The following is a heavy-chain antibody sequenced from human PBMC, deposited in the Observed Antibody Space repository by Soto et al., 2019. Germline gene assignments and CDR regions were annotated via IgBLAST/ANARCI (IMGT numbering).Heavy chain of an antibody. V-gene: IGHV4-59*01. J-gene: IGHJ4*01. CDR2: TYCSGST. Sequence: SETLSLTCTVSGGYISSYYSTCIRQPPGKGLEWIGYTYCSGSTNYNPSLKSRVTMSIDTSKNQFSLKLSAVTAADTAVYYCARAFGSTMPSLFWGHGTLVSVSS. CDR3: ARAFGSTMPSLF. D-gene: IGHD2-2*01. CDR1: GGYISSYY.